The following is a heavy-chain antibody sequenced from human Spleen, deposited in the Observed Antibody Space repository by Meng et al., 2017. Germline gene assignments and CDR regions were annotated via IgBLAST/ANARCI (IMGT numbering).Heavy chain of an antibody. CDR1: GGSFSGYY. CDR3: AREADNILDSVPYFDY. J-gene: IGHJ4*02. Sequence: QVQLQQWGAGLLKPSETLSLTCAVYGGSFSGYYWSWIRQPPGKGLEWIGDINHSGSTNYNPSLKSRVTISVGTSKNQFSLKLSSVTAADTAVYYCAREADNILDSVPYFDYWGQGTLVTVSS. CDR2: INHSGST. D-gene: IGHD2-2*03. V-gene: IGHV4-34*01.